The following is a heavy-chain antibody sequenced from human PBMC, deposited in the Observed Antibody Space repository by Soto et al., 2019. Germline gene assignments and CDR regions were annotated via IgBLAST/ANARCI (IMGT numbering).Heavy chain of an antibody. J-gene: IGHJ4*02. CDR3: VALLSGHPY. V-gene: IGHV3-72*01. D-gene: IGHD2-15*01. Sequence: EVQVVESGGNLVQPGGSLRLSCAASGFSLSDHYMDWVRQAPGKGLEWVGRTRNKNDNYNTEYAASVKGRFTLSRDDSKNSLYPQMNSLKSDDTAVYYCVALLSGHPYWGQGTLLTVSS. CDR1: GFSLSDHY. CDR2: TRNKNDNYNT.